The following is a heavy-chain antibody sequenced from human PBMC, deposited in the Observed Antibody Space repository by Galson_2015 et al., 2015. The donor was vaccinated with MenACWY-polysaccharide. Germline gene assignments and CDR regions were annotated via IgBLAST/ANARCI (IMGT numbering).Heavy chain of an antibody. CDR2: VYAGVST. CDR1: GGSISGYY. Sequence: SEPLSLTCSISGGSISGYYWSWIRQPAGKGLEWTGRVYAGVSTTYNPSLKSRVTISIDTSKSQFSLKLTSVTAADTAVYFCARDTTGIAASAVYWGQGTLVTVSS. J-gene: IGHJ4*02. CDR3: ARDTTGIAASAVY. D-gene: IGHD6-13*01. V-gene: IGHV4-4*07.